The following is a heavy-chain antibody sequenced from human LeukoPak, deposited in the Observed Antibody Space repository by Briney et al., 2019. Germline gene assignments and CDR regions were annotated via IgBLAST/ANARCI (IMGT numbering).Heavy chain of an antibody. Sequence: QPGRSLRLSCAASGFTFSSYAMHWVRQAPGKGLVWVSRISSDGSSTNYADSVKGRFTISRDNAKNTLYLQMNNLRAEDTAVYYCARFNVAMITWFGGGFDYWGQGSLVTVSS. CDR3: ARFNVAMITWFGGGFDY. CDR1: GFTFSSYA. V-gene: IGHV3-74*01. CDR2: ISSDGSST. D-gene: IGHD3-16*01. J-gene: IGHJ4*02.